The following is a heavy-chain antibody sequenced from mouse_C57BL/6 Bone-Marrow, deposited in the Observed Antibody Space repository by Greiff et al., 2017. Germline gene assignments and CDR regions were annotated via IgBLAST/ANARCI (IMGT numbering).Heavy chain of an antibody. J-gene: IGHJ2*01. CDR1: GYTFTSYW. Sequence: QVQLQQPGAELVKPGASVKLSCKASGYTFTSYWMQWVKQRPGQGLEWIGEIDPSDSYTNYNQQFKGKATLPVDTSSSTAYLQLSSLTSEDSAVYYCAIEGSTTVVGHFDYWGQGTTLTVSS. CDR2: IDPSDSYT. D-gene: IGHD1-1*01. V-gene: IGHV1-50*01. CDR3: AIEGSTTVVGHFDY.